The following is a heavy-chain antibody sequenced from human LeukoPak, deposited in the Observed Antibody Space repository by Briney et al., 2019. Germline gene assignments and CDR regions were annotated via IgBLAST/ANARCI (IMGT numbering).Heavy chain of an antibody. V-gene: IGHV3-23*01. J-gene: IGHJ4*02. D-gene: IGHD2-21*01. CDR2: ISDSGNT. Sequence: GGSLRLSCAASGFTLSSYAMSWVRQAPGKGLEWVSAISDSGNTYHADSVKGRFTISRDSSKNTLFLQMNGLRPEDAAVYYCAKAPVTTCRGAYCYPFDYWGQGTLVTVSS. CDR3: AKAPVTTCRGAYCYPFDY. CDR1: GFTLSSYA.